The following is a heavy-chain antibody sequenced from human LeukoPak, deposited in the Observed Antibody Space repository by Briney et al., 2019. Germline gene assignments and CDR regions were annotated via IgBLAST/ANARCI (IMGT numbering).Heavy chain of an antibody. D-gene: IGHD3-10*01. J-gene: IGHJ4*02. CDR1: GFTFSTYG. V-gene: IGHV3-73*01. CDR2: IRSKANSYAT. Sequence: PGRSLRLSCAASGFTFSTYGMHWVRQASGKGLEWVGRIRSKANSYATAYAASVKGRFTISRDDSKNTAYLQMNSLKTEDTAVYYCTRHQFGYDYWGQGTLVTVSS. CDR3: TRHQFGYDY.